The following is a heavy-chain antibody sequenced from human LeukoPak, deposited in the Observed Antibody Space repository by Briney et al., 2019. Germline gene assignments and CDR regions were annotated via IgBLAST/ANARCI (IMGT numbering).Heavy chain of an antibody. D-gene: IGHD6-13*01. CDR2: IYYSGST. V-gene: IGHV4-59*01. J-gene: IGHJ4*02. CDR1: GGSISNYY. Sequence: SETLSLTCTVSGGSISNYYWSWVRQPPGKGLEWIGYIYYSGSTSYNPSLKSRVTISIDTSKNQFSLKLSSVTAADTAVYYCARDQGAFYSRSWLDYWGQGTLVTVSS. CDR3: ARDQGAFYSRSWLDY.